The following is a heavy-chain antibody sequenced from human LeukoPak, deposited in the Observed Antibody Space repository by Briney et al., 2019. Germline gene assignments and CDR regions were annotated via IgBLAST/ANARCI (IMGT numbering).Heavy chain of an antibody. V-gene: IGHV1-69*01. J-gene: IGHJ3*02. CDR3: ASLDYGGNSSTSAFDI. CDR2: IIPIFGTA. CDR1: GGTFNSYA. Sequence: SVPVSYKASGGTFNSYAISWVRQAPGQGLEWMGGIIPIFGTANYAQKFQGRVTLTADESTSTDYMELSSLRSENTAVYYCASLDYGGNSSTSAFDIWGQGAMVTVSS. D-gene: IGHD4-23*01.